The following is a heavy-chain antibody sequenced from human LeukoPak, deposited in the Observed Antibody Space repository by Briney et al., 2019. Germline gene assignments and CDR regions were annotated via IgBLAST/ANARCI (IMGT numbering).Heavy chain of an antibody. Sequence: GGSLRLSCAASGFTFSSSGMHWVRQAPGKGLEWVAVIWYDGSNKYYADSVKGRFTITRDNSKNTLYLHMNSLRAEDPALYYCARYSGIAVAGTFDYWGPGTLVTVSS. CDR2: IWYDGSNK. CDR1: GFTFSSSG. V-gene: IGHV3-33*01. J-gene: IGHJ4*02. CDR3: ARYSGIAVAGTFDY. D-gene: IGHD6-19*01.